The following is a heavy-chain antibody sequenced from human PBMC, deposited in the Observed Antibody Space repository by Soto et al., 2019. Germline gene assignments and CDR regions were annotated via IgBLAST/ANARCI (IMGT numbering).Heavy chain of an antibody. Sequence: EVQLVESGGGLVKPGGSLRLSCAASGFTFSNAWMSWVRQAPGKGLEWVGRMKSKTDGGTTDYAAPVKDIFTISREQSQYQLYLQMTSLKTEDTAVYYCTTDAPLGYCSSTSCYYYFDYWGQGTLVTVSS. D-gene: IGHD2-2*01. CDR2: MKSKTDGGTT. J-gene: IGHJ4*02. V-gene: IGHV3-15*01. CDR3: TTDAPLGYCSSTSCYYYFDY. CDR1: GFTFSNAW.